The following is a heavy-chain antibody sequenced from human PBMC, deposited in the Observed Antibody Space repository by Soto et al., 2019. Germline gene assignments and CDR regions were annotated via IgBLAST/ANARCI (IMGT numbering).Heavy chain of an antibody. CDR3: AKDIHRYYDILTGYYDY. D-gene: IGHD3-9*01. V-gene: IGHV3-9*01. CDR1: GFTFDDYA. J-gene: IGHJ4*02. Sequence: GGSLRLSCAASGFTFDDYAMHWVRQAPGKGLEWVSGISWNSGSIGYADSVKGRFTISRDNAKNSLYLQMNSLRAEDTALYYCAKDIHRYYDILTGYYDYWGQGTLVTVSS. CDR2: ISWNSGSI.